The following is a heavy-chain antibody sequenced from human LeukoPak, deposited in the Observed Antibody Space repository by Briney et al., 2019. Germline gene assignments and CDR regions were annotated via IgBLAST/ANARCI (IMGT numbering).Heavy chain of an antibody. CDR2: IYYSGDT. D-gene: IGHD3-10*02. V-gene: IGHV4-39*01. Sequence: SETLSLTCTVSGDSFRCSNCYWGWVRQPPGTGLEWIGSIYYSGDTHYNPSLKSRVTISVDPSKNQFSLKLSSVTAADTAVYYCARRYSGRYYNVWGQGTLVTVSS. CDR1: GDSFRCSNCY. CDR3: ARRYSGRYYNV. J-gene: IGHJ4*01.